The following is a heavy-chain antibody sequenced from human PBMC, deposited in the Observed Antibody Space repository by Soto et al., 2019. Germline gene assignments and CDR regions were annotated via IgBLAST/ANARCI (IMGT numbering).Heavy chain of an antibody. CDR2: ISGGGEYT. CDR1: GFTFSTYA. Sequence: PGGSLRLSCAASGFTFSTYAMSWVRQAPGKGLEWVSAISGGGEYTLYADSVKGRFTISRDNSKNMLYLQMNSLRAEDTAFYSCAKKFFPPGETHAFDFWGQGTMVTVSS. D-gene: IGHD3-3*01. J-gene: IGHJ3*01. CDR3: AKKFFPPGETHAFDF. V-gene: IGHV3-23*01.